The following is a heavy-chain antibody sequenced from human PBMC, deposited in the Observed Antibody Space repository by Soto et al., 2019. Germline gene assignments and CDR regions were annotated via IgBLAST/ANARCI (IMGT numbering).Heavy chain of an antibody. CDR1: GYTFTGYY. J-gene: IGHJ6*02. D-gene: IGHD6-13*01. CDR3: ASSIAAAGTPYYYYYYGMDV. Sequence: ASVKVSCKASGYTFTGYYMHWVRQAPGQGLEWMGWINPNSGGTNYAQKFQGWVTMTRDTSISTAYMELSRLRSDDTAVYYCASSIAAAGTPYYYYYYGMDVWGQGTTVTVSS. V-gene: IGHV1-2*04. CDR2: INPNSGGT.